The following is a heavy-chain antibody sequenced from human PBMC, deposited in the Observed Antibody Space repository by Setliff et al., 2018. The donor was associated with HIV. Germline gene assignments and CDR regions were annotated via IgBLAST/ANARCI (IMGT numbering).Heavy chain of an antibody. CDR1: GGSVNDFY. D-gene: IGHD3-10*01. CDR2: IHSSGST. V-gene: IGHV4-59*02. CDR3: ARGTMVRGAYAY. Sequence: PSETLSLTCTVSGGSVNDFYCNWIRQPPGKGPEWIGYIHSSGSTIYNPSLKSRITISLDTSKEQFSLELSSATAADTAVYYCARGTMVRGAYAYWGHGTLVTVSS. J-gene: IGHJ4*01.